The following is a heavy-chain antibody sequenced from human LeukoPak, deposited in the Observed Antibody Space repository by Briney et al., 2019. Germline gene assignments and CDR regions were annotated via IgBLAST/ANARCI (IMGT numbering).Heavy chain of an antibody. Sequence: ASVKVSCKASGYTFTSYYTHWVRQAPGQGLEWMGIINPSGGSTSYAQKFQGRVTMTRDTSTSTVYMELSSLGSEDTAVYYCARAPSGSYYSPFGSFDYWGQGTLVTVSS. CDR1: GYTFTSYY. J-gene: IGHJ4*02. D-gene: IGHD1-26*01. CDR3: ARAPSGSYYSPFGSFDY. CDR2: INPSGGST. V-gene: IGHV1-46*01.